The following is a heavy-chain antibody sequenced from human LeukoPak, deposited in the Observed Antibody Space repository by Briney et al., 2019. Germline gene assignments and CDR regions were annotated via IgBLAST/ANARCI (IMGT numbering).Heavy chain of an antibody. J-gene: IGHJ3*02. CDR2: IRGWGGDT. D-gene: IGHD4-17*01. Sequence: GQSLRLSCTASGFTFTSYAMTWVRQPPGEGLEWVSSIRGWGGDTYYADSVKGRFTISRDNSKNTLYLQMSSLRAEDTAVYYCAKDLTYGDYAGGDAFDIWGLGTMVTVSS. CDR1: GFTFTSYA. CDR3: AKDLTYGDYAGGDAFDI. V-gene: IGHV3-23*01.